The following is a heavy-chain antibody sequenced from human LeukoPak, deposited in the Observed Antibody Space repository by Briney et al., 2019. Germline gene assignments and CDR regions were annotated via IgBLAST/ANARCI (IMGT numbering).Heavy chain of an antibody. CDR1: GFTFSSYG. J-gene: IGHJ4*02. CDR2: ISYDGSNK. CDR3: AKARIQLWLVLG. Sequence: GGSLRLSCAASGFTFSSYGMHWVRQAPGKGLEGVAVISYDGSNKYYADSVKGRFTISRDNSKNTLYLQMNSLRAEDTAVYYCAKARIQLWLVLGWGQGTLVTVSS. D-gene: IGHD5-18*01. V-gene: IGHV3-30*18.